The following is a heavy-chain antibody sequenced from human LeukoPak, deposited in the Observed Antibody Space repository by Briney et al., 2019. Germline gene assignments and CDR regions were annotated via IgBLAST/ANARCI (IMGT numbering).Heavy chain of an antibody. J-gene: IGHJ4*02. CDR1: GFTFSDYY. CDR2: ISSSGSTI. CDR3: ARVGEITGTTWEYYFDY. Sequence: GGSLRLSCAASGFTFSDYYMSWIRQAPGKGLEWVSYISSSGSTIYYAESVKGRFTISRDNAKNSLYLHMNSLRAEDTAVYYCARVGEITGTTWEYYFDYWGQGTLVTVSS. V-gene: IGHV3-11*04. D-gene: IGHD1-20*01.